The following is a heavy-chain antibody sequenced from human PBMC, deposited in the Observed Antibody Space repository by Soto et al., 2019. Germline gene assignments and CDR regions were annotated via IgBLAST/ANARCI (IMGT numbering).Heavy chain of an antibody. CDR3: ARSGSGSGWL. Sequence: QVQLQESGPGLVKPSETLSLTCTVSGGSVSSGHFYWSWIRQPPGKGLEWIGYIYYSGSTKYNPSLRSRVTIWVDTSKNQFSLKLTSVTAADTAVYYCARSGSGSGWLGGQGTLVTVSS. D-gene: IGHD6-19*01. J-gene: IGHJ4*02. V-gene: IGHV4-61*01. CDR2: IYYSGST. CDR1: GGSVSSGHFY.